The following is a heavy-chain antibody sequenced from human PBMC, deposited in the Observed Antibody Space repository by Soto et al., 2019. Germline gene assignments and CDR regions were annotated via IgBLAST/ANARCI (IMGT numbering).Heavy chain of an antibody. CDR2: INHSGST. Sequence: SETLSLTCAVYGGSFSGYYWSWIRQPPGKGLEWIGEINHSGSTNYNPSLKSRVTISVDTSKNQFSLKLSSVTAADTAVYYCARGGPRPFDYWGQGTLVTVST. CDR3: ARGGPRPFDY. D-gene: IGHD6-25*01. V-gene: IGHV4-34*01. J-gene: IGHJ4*02. CDR1: GGSFSGYY.